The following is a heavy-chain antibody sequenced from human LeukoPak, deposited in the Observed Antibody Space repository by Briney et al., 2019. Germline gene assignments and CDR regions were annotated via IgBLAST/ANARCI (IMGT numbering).Heavy chain of an antibody. CDR1: GFTFSSYS. V-gene: IGHV3-15*01. CDR2: IKSKNDGGTT. J-gene: IGHJ6*02. Sequence: GGSLRLSCAASGFTFSSYSMNWVRQAPGKGLEWVGRIKSKNDGGTTDYTAPVKGRFTISRDDSENTVYLQMNSLKTEDTAVYYCTTDARVTMVRGVPDVWGQGTTVTVSS. D-gene: IGHD3-10*01. CDR3: TTDARVTMVRGVPDV.